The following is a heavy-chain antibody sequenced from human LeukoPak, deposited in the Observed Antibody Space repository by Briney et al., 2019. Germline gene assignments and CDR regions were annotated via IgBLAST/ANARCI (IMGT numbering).Heavy chain of an antibody. V-gene: IGHV1-18*01. CDR1: GYTFTSYG. D-gene: IGHD5-12*01. CDR2: ISAYNGNT. J-gene: IGHJ4*02. CDR3: ARDFRLRGGDYIDY. Sequence: ASVKVSCKASGYTFTSYGISWVRQAPGQGLEWKGWISAYNGNTNYAQKLQGRVTMTTDTSTSTAYMELRSLRSDDTAVYYCARDFRLRGGDYIDYWGQGTLVTVSS.